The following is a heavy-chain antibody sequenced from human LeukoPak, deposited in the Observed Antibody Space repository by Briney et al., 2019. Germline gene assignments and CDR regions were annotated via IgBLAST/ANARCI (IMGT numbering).Heavy chain of an antibody. D-gene: IGHD4-23*01. Sequence: PGGSLRLSCAASGFTFGAYWMTWVRQAPGKGLERLANIKQDGSVKYYLDSVKGRFTISRDNAKNSLYLQMNSLRAEDTAVYYCARDPGGSGWGAFDIWGQGTMVTVSS. V-gene: IGHV3-7*05. CDR2: IKQDGSVK. J-gene: IGHJ3*02. CDR1: GFTFGAYW. CDR3: ARDPGGSGWGAFDI.